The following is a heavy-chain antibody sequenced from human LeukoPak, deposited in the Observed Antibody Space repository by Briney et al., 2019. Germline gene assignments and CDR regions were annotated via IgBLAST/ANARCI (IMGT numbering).Heavy chain of an antibody. CDR3: AKDLGAAWRLPDY. CDR2: IWYDGSNK. Sequence: PGGSLRLSCAASGFIVSSNYMSWVRQAPGKGLEWVAVIWYDGSNKYYADSVKGRFTISRDNSKNTLYLQMNSLRAEDTAVYYCAKDLGAAWRLPDYWGQGTLVTVSS. J-gene: IGHJ4*02. CDR1: GFIVSSNY. V-gene: IGHV3-30*02. D-gene: IGHD2-21*02.